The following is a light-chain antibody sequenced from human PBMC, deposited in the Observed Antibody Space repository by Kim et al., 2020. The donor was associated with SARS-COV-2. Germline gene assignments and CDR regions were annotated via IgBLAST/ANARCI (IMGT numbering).Light chain of an antibody. J-gene: IGKJ2*01. CDR3: QQSYSTRGT. Sequence: DIQMTQSPLSLSASVGDRVTITCRASQSISSYLNWYQQKPGKAPKLLIYAASSLQSGVPSRFSGSGSGTDFTLTISSLQPEDFATYYCQQSYSTRGTFGQGTKLEI. CDR2: AAS. V-gene: IGKV1-39*01. CDR1: QSISSY.